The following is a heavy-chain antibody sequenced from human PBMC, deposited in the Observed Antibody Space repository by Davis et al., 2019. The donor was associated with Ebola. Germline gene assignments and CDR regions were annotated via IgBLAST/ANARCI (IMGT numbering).Heavy chain of an antibody. CDR2: ISPSSNHI. CDR3: AKSGSLALDS. Sequence: GESLKISCAASGFTFRTNWMQWVRQAPGKGLKWVSSISPSSNHIYYADSMKGRFTISRDNAKNSLYLLMNSLRAEDTAVYYCAKSGSLALDSWGQGTLVTVSS. CDR1: GFTFRTNW. J-gene: IGHJ4*02. V-gene: IGHV3-21*01. D-gene: IGHD1-26*01.